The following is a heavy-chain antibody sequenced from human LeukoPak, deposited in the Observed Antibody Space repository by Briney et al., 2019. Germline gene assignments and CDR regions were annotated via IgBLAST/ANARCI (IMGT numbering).Heavy chain of an antibody. Sequence: SETLSLTCTVSGGSISSYYWTWIRQPPGKGLEWIGYIYHSGSTNYNPFLKSRATISVDTSKNQFSPKLSSVTAADTAVYYCARLAYSSGWLDYWGQGTLVTVSS. CDR3: ARLAYSSGWLDY. CDR1: GGSISSYY. V-gene: IGHV4-59*01. CDR2: IYHSGST. J-gene: IGHJ4*02. D-gene: IGHD6-19*01.